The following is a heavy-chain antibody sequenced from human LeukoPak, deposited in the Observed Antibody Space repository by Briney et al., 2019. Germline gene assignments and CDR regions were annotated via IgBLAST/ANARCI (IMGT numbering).Heavy chain of an antibody. Sequence: GGSLRLSCAASGCTFNNYVMTWVRQAPGKGLDWVSAISGSGGTTYYADCVKGRFTISTDNSKNTLYLQMNSLRAEDTAVYYCAKEIVGVTEGGYWGQGTLVTVSS. V-gene: IGHV3-23*01. J-gene: IGHJ4*02. CDR3: AKEIVGVTEGGY. CDR2: ISGSGGTT. CDR1: GCTFNNYV. D-gene: IGHD1-26*01.